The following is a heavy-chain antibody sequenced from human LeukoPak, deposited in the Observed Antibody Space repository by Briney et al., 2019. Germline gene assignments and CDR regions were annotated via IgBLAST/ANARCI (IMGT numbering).Heavy chain of an antibody. CDR1: GFTFSSYT. Sequence: PGGSLRLSCEASGFTFSSYTMNWVRQAPGKGLEWVSSISSSSSYIYFADSVKGRFTISRDNTNNSLYLQMNSLRVEDTAIYYCAVGYCSSTSCPAGFDYWGQGTLVTVSS. V-gene: IGHV3-21*01. CDR3: AVGYCSSTSCPAGFDY. D-gene: IGHD2-2*01. J-gene: IGHJ4*02. CDR2: ISSSSSYI.